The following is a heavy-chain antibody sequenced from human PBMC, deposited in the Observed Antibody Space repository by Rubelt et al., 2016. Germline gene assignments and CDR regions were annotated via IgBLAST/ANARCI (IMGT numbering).Heavy chain of an antibody. Sequence: QLQLQESGPGLVKPSETLSLTCTVSGGSISSSSYYWGWIRQPPGKGLEWIGSIYYSGSTYYNPSLKSRVTISVDTSKTQFSRKLSAVTAADTAGYYCARHKREYFDYWGQGTQVTVSS. CDR2: IYYSGST. CDR1: GGSISSSSYY. CDR3: ARHKREYFDY. J-gene: IGHJ4*02. V-gene: IGHV4-39*01. D-gene: IGHD1-26*01.